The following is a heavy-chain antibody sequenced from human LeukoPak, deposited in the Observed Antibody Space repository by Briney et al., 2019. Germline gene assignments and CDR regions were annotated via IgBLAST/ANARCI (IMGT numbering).Heavy chain of an antibody. J-gene: IGHJ4*02. Sequence: VSGISCNSATLGYAVSVKGRFTICRENTKHTLYLEMNSLRAEDMALYYCARGTATGGRMDYWGQGTLVTVSS. V-gene: IGHV3-9*03. D-gene: IGHD5-24*01. CDR2: ISCNSATL. CDR3: ARGTATGGRMDY.